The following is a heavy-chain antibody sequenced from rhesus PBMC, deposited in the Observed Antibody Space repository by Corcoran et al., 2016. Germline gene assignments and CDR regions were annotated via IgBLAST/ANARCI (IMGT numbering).Heavy chain of an antibody. V-gene: IGHV4-169*01. Sequence: QLQLQESGPGLVKPSETLSVTCAVSGGSISSSYWSWIRQAPGKGVEWIGHIYGRGRSTTPTPSLKSRVTLAVDPSKHQLSLKLSSVTAADTAVYYCARVRRGSGSWNWGFDYWGQGVLVTVSS. CDR1: GGSISSSY. D-gene: IGHD6-25*01. J-gene: IGHJ4*01. CDR2: IYGRGRST. CDR3: ARVRRGSGSWNWGFDY.